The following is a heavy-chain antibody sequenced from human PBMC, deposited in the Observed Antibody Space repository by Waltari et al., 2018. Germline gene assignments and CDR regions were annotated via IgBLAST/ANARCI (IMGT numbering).Heavy chain of an antibody. J-gene: IGHJ3*02. CDR1: GLTLSRYA. D-gene: IGHD2-15*01. CDR2: INAAGGDT. Sequence: EVQLVESGGGLVQPGGSLRLSCAASGLTLSRYALSWVRQAPGKGLEWVSAINAAGGDTYYADSVKDRFTISRDNSKSTVYMQMNSLRAEDTALYYCARDSRWPNDAFDIWGQGTMVTVSS. V-gene: IGHV3-23*04. CDR3: ARDSRWPNDAFDI.